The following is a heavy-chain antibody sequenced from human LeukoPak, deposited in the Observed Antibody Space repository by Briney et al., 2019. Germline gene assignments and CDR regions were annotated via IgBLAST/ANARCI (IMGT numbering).Heavy chain of an antibody. D-gene: IGHD6-6*01. J-gene: IGHJ4*02. CDR3: AASIAGY. CDR2: INHSGST. CDR1: GFTFSSYG. V-gene: IGHV4-34*08. Sequence: GSLRLSCAASGFTFSSYGMNWIRQPPGKGLEWIGEINHSGSTNYNPSLKSRVTISVDTSKNQFSLKLSSVTAADTAVYYCAASIAGYWGQGTLVTVSS.